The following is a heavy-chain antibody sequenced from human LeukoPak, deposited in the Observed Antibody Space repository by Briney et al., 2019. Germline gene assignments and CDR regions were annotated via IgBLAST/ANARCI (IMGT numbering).Heavy chain of an antibody. CDR3: ARDSGDSSSWYYDFDY. Sequence: QPGGSLRLSCAASGFTVSSNYMSWVRQAPGKGLEWVSVIYSGGSTYYADSVKGRFTISRDNSKNTLYLQMNSLRAEDTAVYYCARDSGDSSSWYYDFDYWGQGTLVTVSP. CDR2: IYSGGST. D-gene: IGHD6-13*01. J-gene: IGHJ4*02. V-gene: IGHV3-53*01. CDR1: GFTVSSNY.